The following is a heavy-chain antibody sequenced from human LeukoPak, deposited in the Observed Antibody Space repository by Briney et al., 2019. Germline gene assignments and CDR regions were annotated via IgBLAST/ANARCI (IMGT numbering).Heavy chain of an antibody. CDR1: GGSISSGNW. V-gene: IGHV4-4*02. D-gene: IGHD4-23*01. Sequence: SGTLSLTCAVSGGSISSGNWWNWVRQPPGKGLEWIGEIYHSGGTNYNPSLKNRVTMSVDKSKNQFSLKLSSVTAADTAVYYCARLGPGNSEVDYWGQGTLVTVSS. CDR3: ARLGPGNSEVDY. J-gene: IGHJ4*02. CDR2: IYHSGGT.